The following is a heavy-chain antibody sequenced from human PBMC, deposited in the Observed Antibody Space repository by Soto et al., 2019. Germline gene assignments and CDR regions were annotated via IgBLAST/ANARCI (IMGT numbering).Heavy chain of an antibody. D-gene: IGHD2-2*01. J-gene: IGHJ4*02. CDR1: GYSFMKYD. V-gene: IGHV1-18*01. CDR3: AREASVLIPAAQPSRFDS. CDR2: ISPYSGYT. Sequence: GASVKVSCKGFGYSFMKYDINWVRQAPGQGLEWVGWISPYSGYTHSAQKFHGRLTLTTDTAASTAYMELRILRSADTALYYCAREASVLIPAAQPSRFDSWGQGTLVTVSS.